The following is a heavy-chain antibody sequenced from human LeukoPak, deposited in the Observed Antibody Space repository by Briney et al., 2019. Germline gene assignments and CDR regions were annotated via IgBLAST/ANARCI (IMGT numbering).Heavy chain of an antibody. CDR3: AKGYPTPLDY. D-gene: IGHD1-26*01. CDR1: GFIFSTYA. Sequence: GGSLRLSCAASGFIFSTYAMSWVRQAPGKGLEWVSGISGSGDSTYYADSVKGRFTISRDNSKHTLYLQMNSLRAEDTAVYYCAKGYPTPLDYWGQGTLVTVPS. CDR2: ISGSGDST. J-gene: IGHJ4*02. V-gene: IGHV3-23*01.